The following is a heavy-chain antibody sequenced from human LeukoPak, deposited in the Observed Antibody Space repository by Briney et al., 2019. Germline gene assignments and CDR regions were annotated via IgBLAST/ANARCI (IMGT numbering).Heavy chain of an antibody. J-gene: IGHJ6*02. D-gene: IGHD1-14*01. CDR2: TYSGDRT. Sequence: GGSLRLSCAASGFTVSSNYMNWVRQAPGKGLEWVSVTYSGDRTYYADSVKGRFTISRDNSKNTLYLQMNSLRAEDTAVYYCARGSTEGYYGMDVWGQGTTVTVSS. CDR3: ARGSTEGYYGMDV. CDR1: GFTVSSNY. V-gene: IGHV3-53*01.